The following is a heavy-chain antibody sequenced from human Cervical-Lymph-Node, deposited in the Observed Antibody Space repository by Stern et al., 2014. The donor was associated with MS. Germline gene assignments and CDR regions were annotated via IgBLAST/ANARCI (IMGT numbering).Heavy chain of an antibody. D-gene: IGHD6-19*01. CDR3: ARYSSGWYYFDY. Sequence: KESGPGLVKPSETLSLTCTVSGGSISSYYWSWIRQPPGKGLEWIGYIYYSGSTNYNPSLKSRVTISVDTSKNQFSLKLNSVTAADTAVYYCARYSSGWYYFDYWDQGTLVTVSS. CDR2: IYYSGST. CDR1: GGSISSYY. J-gene: IGHJ4*02. V-gene: IGHV4-59*01.